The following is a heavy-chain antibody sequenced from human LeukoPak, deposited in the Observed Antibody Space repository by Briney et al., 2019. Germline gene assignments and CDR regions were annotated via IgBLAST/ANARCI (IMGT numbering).Heavy chain of an antibody. D-gene: IGHD3-3*01. CDR1: GGSFSGYY. J-gene: IGHJ4*02. Sequence: SETLSLTCAVYGGSFSGYYWSWIRQPPGKGLEWIGEINHSGSTNYNPSLKSRVTISVDTSKNQFSLKLSSVTAADTAVYYCARHLSPGYDLWSGYYGYWGQGTLVTVSS. CDR3: ARHLSPGYDLWSGYYGY. V-gene: IGHV4-34*01. CDR2: INHSGST.